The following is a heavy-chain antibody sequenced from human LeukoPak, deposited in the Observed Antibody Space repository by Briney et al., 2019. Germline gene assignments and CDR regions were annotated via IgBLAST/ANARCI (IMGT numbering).Heavy chain of an antibody. J-gene: IGHJ4*02. CDR2: INPNSGGT. V-gene: IGHV1-2*06. D-gene: IGHD4-23*01. CDR1: GYTFTDYY. Sequence: ASVKVSCRASGYTFTDYYMHWVREAPGQGLEWMGRINPNSGGTNYAQKFQGRVTMTRDTSTSTAYMELSRLTSDDTAVYYCAREVGTDRNYYFDYWGQGTLVTVSS. CDR3: AREVGTDRNYYFDY.